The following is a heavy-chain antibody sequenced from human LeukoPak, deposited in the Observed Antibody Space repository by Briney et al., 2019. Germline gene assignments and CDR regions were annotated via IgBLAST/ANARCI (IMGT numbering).Heavy chain of an antibody. CDR1: GGSISSYY. J-gene: IGHJ5*02. D-gene: IGHD6-13*01. CDR2: IYYSGST. V-gene: IGHV4-59*01. Sequence: PSETLSLTCTVSGGSISSYYWSWIRQPPGKGLEWIGYIYYSGSTNYNPSLKSRVTISVDTSKNQFSLKLSSVTAADTAVYYCARDSSSWYYNWFGPWGQGTLVTVSS. CDR3: ARDSSSWYYNWFGP.